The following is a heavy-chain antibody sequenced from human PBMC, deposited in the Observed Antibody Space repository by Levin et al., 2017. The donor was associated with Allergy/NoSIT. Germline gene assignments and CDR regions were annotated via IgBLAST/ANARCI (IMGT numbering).Heavy chain of an antibody. D-gene: IGHD3-16*01. J-gene: IGHJ5*02. V-gene: IGHV4-59*08. CDR3: ARHHANYDYAWGPDACDT. CDR2: IYYSGST. CDR1: GXXISSXX. Sequence: SETLSLTCTVSGXXISSXXWSWXXXXXXKNLEWIGYIYYSGSTYYNPSLKSRVTISVDTSKNQLSLRLRSVTAADTAVYYCARHHANYDYAWGPDACDTWGQGTLVTVSS.